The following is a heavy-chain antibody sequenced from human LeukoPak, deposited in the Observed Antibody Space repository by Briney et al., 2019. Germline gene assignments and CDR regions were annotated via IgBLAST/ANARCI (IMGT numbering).Heavy chain of an antibody. V-gene: IGHV4-59*01. D-gene: IGHD3-10*01. Sequence: SETLSLTCTVSGASISGYYWTWIRQPPGKGLEWIGYIYYSGGTNYNPSLKSRVTISVDTSKNQFSLKLSSVTAADTAVYYCARSKEDGSGSHGRFDIWGQGTMVTVSS. CDR2: IYYSGGT. CDR1: GASISGYY. J-gene: IGHJ3*02. CDR3: ARSKEDGSGSHGRFDI.